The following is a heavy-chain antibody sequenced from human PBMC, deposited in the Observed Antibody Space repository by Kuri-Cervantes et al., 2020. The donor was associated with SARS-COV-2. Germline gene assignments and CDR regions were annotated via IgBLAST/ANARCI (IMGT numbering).Heavy chain of an antibody. CDR1: GGTFSSYA. V-gene: IGHV1-69*04. CDR3: ARATPSGPTTPGI. J-gene: IGHJ3*02. CDR2: IIPILGIA. Sequence: SVNVSCKASGGTFSSYAISWVRQAPGQGLEWMGRIIPILGIANYAQEFQGRVTITADKSTSTAYMELSSLRSEDTAVDYCARATPSGPTTPGIWGQGTMVTVSS. D-gene: IGHD3-10*01.